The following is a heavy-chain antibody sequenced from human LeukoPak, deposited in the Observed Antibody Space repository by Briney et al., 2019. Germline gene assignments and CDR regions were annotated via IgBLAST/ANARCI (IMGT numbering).Heavy chain of an antibody. CDR3: ATTNDGGGYQWGDFFDF. CDR1: GGTSNSHA. D-gene: IGHD3-22*01. CDR2: IIPNLGTT. Sequence: SVRVSCKASGGTSNSHAISWVRQAPGQGLEWMGRIIPNLGTTNRAQTFQDRVTLTADKSTNTAYMELTSLTSDDTAVYYCATTNDGGGYQWGDFFDFWGQGTLVTVSS. J-gene: IGHJ4*02. V-gene: IGHV1-69*04.